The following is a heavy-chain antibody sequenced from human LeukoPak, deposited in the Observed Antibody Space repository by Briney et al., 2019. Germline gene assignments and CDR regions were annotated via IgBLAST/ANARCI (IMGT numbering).Heavy chain of an antibody. CDR2: ISADNGNT. V-gene: IGHV1-18*01. Sequence: ASVKVSRKASGYTFTSYGISWVRQAPGQGLEWMGWISADNGNTNYAQKNQGRVTMTTDTSTSTAYMELRSLRSDDTAVYYCARDCGWSGAFDIWGQGAMVTVSS. D-gene: IGHD6-19*01. CDR1: GYTFTSYG. CDR3: ARDCGWSGAFDI. J-gene: IGHJ3*02.